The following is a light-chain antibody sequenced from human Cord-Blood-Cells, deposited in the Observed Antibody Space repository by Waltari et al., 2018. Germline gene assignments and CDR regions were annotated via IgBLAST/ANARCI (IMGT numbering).Light chain of an antibody. CDR2: GAS. Sequence: EIVLTQSPGTLSLSPGERATLSCRASQSVSSSYLAWYQQKPGQAPRLLIYGASSMATGIPDRFSGSGSGTDFTLTISRLEPEDFAVYYCQQYGSPTLTFGGGTKVEIK. J-gene: IGKJ4*01. CDR3: QQYGSPTLT. V-gene: IGKV3-20*01. CDR1: QSVSSSY.